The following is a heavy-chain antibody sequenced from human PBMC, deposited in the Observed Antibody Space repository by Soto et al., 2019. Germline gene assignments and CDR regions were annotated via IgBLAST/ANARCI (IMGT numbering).Heavy chain of an antibody. CDR2: IYYSGST. Sequence: QLQLQESGPGLVKPSETLSLTCTVSGGSISSSSYYWGWIRQPPGKGLEWIGSIYYSGSTYYNPSLKSRVTISVDTSKNHFSLKLSSVTAVDTTVYYCARRARGWFGELLPNYYYYGMDVWGQGTTVTVSS. V-gene: IGHV4-39*02. J-gene: IGHJ6*02. CDR1: GGSISSSSYY. CDR3: ARRARGWFGELLPNYYYYGMDV. D-gene: IGHD3-10*01.